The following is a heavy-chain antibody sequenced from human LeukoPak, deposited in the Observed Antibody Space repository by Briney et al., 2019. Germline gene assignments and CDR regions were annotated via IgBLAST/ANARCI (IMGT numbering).Heavy chain of an antibody. CDR2: ISDNGAGT. J-gene: IGHJ2*01. V-gene: IGHV3-23*01. Sequence: GGSLRLSCAASGFIFSNAYMNWVRQAPGKGLEWVSSISDNGAGTFYADSVKGRFTISRDNSDKTLYLQMNSLRAEDTAVYYCAKRSLSGTWYFDLWGRGTLVIVSS. CDR1: GFIFSNAY. D-gene: IGHD3-3*01. CDR3: AKRSLSGTWYFDL.